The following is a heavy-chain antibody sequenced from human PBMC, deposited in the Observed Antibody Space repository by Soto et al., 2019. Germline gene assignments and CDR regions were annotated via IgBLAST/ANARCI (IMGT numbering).Heavy chain of an antibody. J-gene: IGHJ1*01. V-gene: IGHV1-18*01. CDR3: ARDLGIVGATLQH. Sequence: GASVKVSCKASGYTFTSYGISWVRQAPGQGLEWMVWISVYNGNTNYAQKLQGRVTMTTDTSTSTAYMGLRSLRSDDTAVYYCARDLGIVGATLQHWGQGTLVTVSS. CDR2: ISVYNGNT. CDR1: GYTFTSYG. D-gene: IGHD1-26*01.